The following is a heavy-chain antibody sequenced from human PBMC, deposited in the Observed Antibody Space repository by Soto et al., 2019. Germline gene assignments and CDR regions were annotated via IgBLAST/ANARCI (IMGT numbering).Heavy chain of an antibody. Sequence: SETLSLTCTVSGGSISSYCWSWIRQPPGKGLEWIGYIYYSGSTNYNPSLKSRVTISVDTSKNQFSLKLSSVTAADTAVYYCARAEGYCSGGSCYHDAFDIWGQGTMVTV. D-gene: IGHD2-15*01. CDR3: ARAEGYCSGGSCYHDAFDI. J-gene: IGHJ3*02. CDR2: IYYSGST. V-gene: IGHV4-59*01. CDR1: GGSISSYC.